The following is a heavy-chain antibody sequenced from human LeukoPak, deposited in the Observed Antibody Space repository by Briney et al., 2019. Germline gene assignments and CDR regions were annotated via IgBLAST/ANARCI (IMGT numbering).Heavy chain of an antibody. J-gene: IGHJ4*02. CDR1: GFTFSSYS. D-gene: IGHD3-3*01. CDR2: ISSSTSTT. CDR3: ARLSSHYDFWSGSPAY. Sequence: GGSLRLPCAASGFTFSSYSMNWVRQAPGKGLEWVSYISSSTSTTYYADSVKGRFTISRDNAKNSLYLQMNSLRAEDTAVYYCARLSSHYDFWSGSPAYWGQGTLVTVSS. V-gene: IGHV3-48*01.